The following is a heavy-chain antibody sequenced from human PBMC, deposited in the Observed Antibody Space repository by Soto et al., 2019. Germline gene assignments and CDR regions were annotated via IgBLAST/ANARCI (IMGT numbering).Heavy chain of an antibody. Sequence: QVQLVQSGAEVKKPGASVKVSCKASGYTFTSYAMHWVRQAPGQRLEWMGWINAGNGNTKYSQKFQGRVTITRDTSVSTAYSELSSLRSEDTAVYFCARGNSGYSSGWYTNRGQGTLVTDSS. D-gene: IGHD6-19*01. V-gene: IGHV1-3*01. CDR1: GYTFTSYA. J-gene: IGHJ4*02. CDR2: INAGNGNT. CDR3: ARGNSGYSSGWYTN.